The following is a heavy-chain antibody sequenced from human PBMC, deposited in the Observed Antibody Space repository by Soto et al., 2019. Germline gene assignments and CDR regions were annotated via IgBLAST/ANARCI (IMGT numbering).Heavy chain of an antibody. D-gene: IGHD2-2*01. J-gene: IGHJ6*02. CDR2: IIPIFGTA. CDR3: AQGDIVVVPAAGYGMDV. CDR1: GGTFSSYA. Sequence: SVKVSCKASGGTFSSYAISWVRQAPGQGLEWMGGIIPIFGTANYAQKFQGRVTITADESTSTAYVELSSLRSEDTAVYYCAQGDIVVVPAAGYGMDVWGQGTTVTVSS. V-gene: IGHV1-69*13.